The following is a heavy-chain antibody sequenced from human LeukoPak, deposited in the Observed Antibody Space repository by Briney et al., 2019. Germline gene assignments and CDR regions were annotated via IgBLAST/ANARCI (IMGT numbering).Heavy chain of an antibody. D-gene: IGHD6-6*01. CDR1: GFTFSSYS. J-gene: IGHJ4*02. CDR3: ARDRSMATRLWTPTDY. CDR2: ISSRSTTI. V-gene: IGHV3-48*01. Sequence: GGSLRLSCEVSGFTFSSYSMNWLRQAPGKGLEWVAYISSRSTTIYYSDSVQGRFAISRDNVKNSLFLQMNSLGAEDTAVYYCARDRSMATRLWTPTDYWGQGTLVTVSS.